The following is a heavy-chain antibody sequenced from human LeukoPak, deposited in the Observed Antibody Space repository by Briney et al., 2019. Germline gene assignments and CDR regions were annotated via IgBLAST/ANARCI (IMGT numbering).Heavy chain of an antibody. CDR1: GGTFSSYA. Sequence: GASVKVSCKASGGTFSSYAISWVRQAPGQGLEWMGRIIPILGIASYAQKFQGRVTITADKSTSTAYMELSSLRSEDTAVYYCASTQENYYDSSGPKWHYYGMDVWGQGTTVTVSS. J-gene: IGHJ6*02. CDR3: ASTQENYYDSSGPKWHYYGMDV. CDR2: IIPILGIA. V-gene: IGHV1-69*04. D-gene: IGHD3-22*01.